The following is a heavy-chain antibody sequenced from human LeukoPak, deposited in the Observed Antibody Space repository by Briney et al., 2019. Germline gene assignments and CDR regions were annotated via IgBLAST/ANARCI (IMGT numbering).Heavy chain of an antibody. CDR2: IYYSGST. V-gene: IGHV4-39*01. CDR1: GCSIRSSSYY. Sequence: SETLSLTCTVSGCSIRSSSYYWGWIRQPPGKGLEWIGSIYYSGSTYYNPSLKSRVTISVDTSKNQFSLKLSSVTAADTAVYYCATFLEWGQGTLVTVSS. J-gene: IGHJ4*02. D-gene: IGHD1-1*01. CDR3: ATFLE.